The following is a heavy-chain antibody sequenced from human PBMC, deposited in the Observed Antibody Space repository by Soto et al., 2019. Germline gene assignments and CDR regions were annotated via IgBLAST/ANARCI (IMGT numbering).Heavy chain of an antibody. CDR2: IFSNDEK. Sequence: SGPTLVNPTETLTLSCTVCGFSLSNARMGVSWIRQPPGKALEWLAHIFSNDEKSYSTSLKSRLTISKDTSKRQVVLTMTNMDPVDTATYYCARIKPYYDILTGDPLSGMDVWGQGTTVTVSS. CDR1: GFSLSNARMG. D-gene: IGHD3-9*01. J-gene: IGHJ6*02. V-gene: IGHV2-26*01. CDR3: ARIKPYYDILTGDPLSGMDV.